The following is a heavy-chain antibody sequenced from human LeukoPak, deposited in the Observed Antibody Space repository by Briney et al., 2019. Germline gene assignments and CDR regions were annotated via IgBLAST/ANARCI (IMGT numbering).Heavy chain of an antibody. D-gene: IGHD2-21*01. J-gene: IGHJ4*02. CDR3: ARDGEQLPRGY. V-gene: IGHV1-69*04. Sequence: SVKVSCKASGGTFSSYAISWVRQAPGQGLEWMGRIIPILGIANYAQKFQGRVTITADKSTSTAYMELSSLRSEDTAVYYCARDGEQLPRGYWGQGTLVTVSS. CDR2: IIPILGIA. CDR1: GGTFSSYA.